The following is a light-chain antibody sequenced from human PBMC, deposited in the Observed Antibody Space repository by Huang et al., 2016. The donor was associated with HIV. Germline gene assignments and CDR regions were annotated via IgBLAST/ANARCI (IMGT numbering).Light chain of an antibody. J-gene: IGKJ1*01. CDR2: DAS. CDR3: QQRSNWPRT. Sequence: EIVLTQSPATLSLSPGERATISCRASQSVSSYLSWYQQKPGQAPRLLIYDASNRSTGIPARFRGSGSGTDFTLTISSLEPEDFAVYHCQQRSNWPRTFGQGTKVEIK. CDR1: QSVSSY. V-gene: IGKV3-11*01.